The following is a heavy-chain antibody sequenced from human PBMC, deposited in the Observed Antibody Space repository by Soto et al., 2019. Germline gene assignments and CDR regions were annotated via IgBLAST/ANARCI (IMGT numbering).Heavy chain of an antibody. Sequence: QVQLVESGGGVVQPGRSVRLSCAASGFTFNRHPLHWVRQAPGKGLVWVAVISHDGNNKYYADSVKGRFTISRDNSMNMMYLQMQGLRPEDTAIFYCARASGHIYATLHGPFDHWGQGALVTVSS. J-gene: IGHJ4*02. CDR1: GFTFNRHP. CDR3: ARASGHIYATLHGPFDH. CDR2: ISHDGNNK. V-gene: IGHV3-30-3*01. D-gene: IGHD2-8*01.